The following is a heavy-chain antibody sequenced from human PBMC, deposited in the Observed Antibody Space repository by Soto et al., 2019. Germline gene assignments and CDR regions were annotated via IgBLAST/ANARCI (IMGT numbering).Heavy chain of an antibody. J-gene: IGHJ6*02. CDR3: ARFSSSSGVYYYYGMDV. V-gene: IGHV5-51*01. CDR2: IYPGDSDT. Sequence: PGESLKISCKGSGYSFTSYWIGWVRQMPGKGLEWMGIIYPGDSDTRYSPSFQGQVTISADKSISTAYLQWSSLKASDTAMYYCARFSSSSGVYYYYGMDVWRQGTTVTVSS. CDR1: GYSFTSYW. D-gene: IGHD6-6*01.